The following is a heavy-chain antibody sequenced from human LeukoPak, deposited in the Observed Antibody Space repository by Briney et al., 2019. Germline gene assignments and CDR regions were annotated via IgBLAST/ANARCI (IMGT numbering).Heavy chain of an antibody. CDR2: IYHDGST. Sequence: SETLSLTCTVSGYSISSGYYWGWIRQPPGKGLEWIGNIYHDGSTYYNPSLKSRVTISVDTSKNQFSLKLSSVTAADTAVYYCAREPPNTVTRPPNNWFDPWGQGTLVTVSS. CDR3: AREPPNTVTRPPNNWFDP. D-gene: IGHD4-17*01. V-gene: IGHV4-38-2*02. CDR1: GYSISSGYY. J-gene: IGHJ5*02.